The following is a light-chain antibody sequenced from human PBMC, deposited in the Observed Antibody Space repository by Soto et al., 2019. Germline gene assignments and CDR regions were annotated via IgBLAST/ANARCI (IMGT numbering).Light chain of an antibody. V-gene: IGKV3-15*01. J-gene: IGKJ4*01. CDR1: QNVYNN. CDR3: QQCRNWPLT. CDR2: DAS. Sequence: EIVMTQSPATLSASPWEGATLSCNAGQNVYNNLAWYQQRPGQPPRLLIYDASTRATGISARFSGSGYGTEFTLTISSLQSEDFAVYFCQQCRNWPLTFGGGTKV.